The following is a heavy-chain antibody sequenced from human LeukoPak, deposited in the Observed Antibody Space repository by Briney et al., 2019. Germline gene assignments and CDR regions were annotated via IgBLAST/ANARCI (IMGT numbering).Heavy chain of an antibody. CDR2: IIPILGIA. V-gene: IGHV1-69*04. D-gene: IGHD4-17*01. CDR3: ARRDYGGESDY. J-gene: IGHJ4*02. CDR1: GGTFSSYA. Sequence: SVKVSCKASGGTFSSYAISWVRQAPGQGLEWMGRIIPILGIANYAQKFQGRVTITADKSTSTAYMELSSLRSEDTAVYYCARRDYGGESDYWGQGTLVTVSS.